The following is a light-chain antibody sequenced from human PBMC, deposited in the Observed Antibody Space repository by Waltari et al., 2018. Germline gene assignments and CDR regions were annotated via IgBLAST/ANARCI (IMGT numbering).Light chain of an antibody. V-gene: IGKV3-15*01. Sequence: EIVMTQSPATLSVSPGERATLSCRARQSVNSNLAWYQQKPGQAPRLLIYGASTRATGIPARFSGSGSGTEFTLTITNLQSEDSAVYFCQHYNIRLLTFGGGTKVAI. CDR2: GAS. CDR3: QHYNIRLLT. CDR1: QSVNSN. J-gene: IGKJ4*01.